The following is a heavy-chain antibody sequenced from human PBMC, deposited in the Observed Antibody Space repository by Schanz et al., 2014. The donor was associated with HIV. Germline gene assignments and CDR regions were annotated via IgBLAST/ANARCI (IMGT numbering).Heavy chain of an antibody. Sequence: EVHLVESGGGMVQPGGSLRLSCAASGFTFSDFWMTWVRQAPGKGLEWVASITSSGSYRYYADSVKGQFTISRDNAKKSLYLQMNSLRTEDTAVYYCAREIGGQQLAGNQYYYHYYGMDVWGQGTTVTVSS. CDR2: ITSSGSYR. CDR1: GFTFSDFW. V-gene: IGHV3-21*01. J-gene: IGHJ6*02. D-gene: IGHD6-13*01. CDR3: AREIGGQQLAGNQYYYHYYGMDV.